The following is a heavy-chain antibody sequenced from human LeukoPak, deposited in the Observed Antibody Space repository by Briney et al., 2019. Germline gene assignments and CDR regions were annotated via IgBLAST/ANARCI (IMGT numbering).Heavy chain of an antibody. CDR1: ELIVSDNY. J-gene: IGHJ3*02. CDR3: ARENYAVLGSDAFDI. D-gene: IGHD2-2*01. CDR2: IYSGGDT. Sequence: GGSLRLSCAASELIVSDNYMSWVRQAPGKGLEWVSVIYSGGDTYYADSVKGRFTISTDNSKNTLYLQMNSLRAEDTAVYYCARENYAVLGSDAFDIWGQGTMVTVS. V-gene: IGHV3-53*01.